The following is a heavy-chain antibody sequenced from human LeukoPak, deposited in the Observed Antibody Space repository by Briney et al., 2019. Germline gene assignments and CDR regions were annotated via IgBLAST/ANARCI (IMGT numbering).Heavy chain of an antibody. D-gene: IGHD1-1*01. V-gene: IGHV3-15*01. J-gene: IGHJ4*02. CDR1: GFSFSGAW. Sequence: GGSLRLSCAASGFSFSGAWMSWVRQAPGKGLEWVGRIKSKNDGGTTDFAAPVKGRFTISRDDSKRMVFLEMNSLKTEDTAVYYCVGRPWNFDYWGQGTLVTVSS. CDR2: IKSKNDGGTT. CDR3: VGRPWNFDY.